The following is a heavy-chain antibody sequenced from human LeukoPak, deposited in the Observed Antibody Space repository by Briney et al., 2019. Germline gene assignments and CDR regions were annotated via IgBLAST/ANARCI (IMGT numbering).Heavy chain of an antibody. V-gene: IGHV1-18*01. CDR1: GYTFTSYA. J-gene: IGHJ4*02. D-gene: IGHD5-18*01. Sequence: ASVKVSCKASGYTFTSYAISWVRRAPGQGLEWMGWISAFSGNTDYAQNLQGRVTMTTDTSTSTAYMELRSLSSDDTAVYYCARHYLDTPMVYFDYWGQGTLVTVSS. CDR2: ISAFSGNT. CDR3: ARHYLDTPMVYFDY.